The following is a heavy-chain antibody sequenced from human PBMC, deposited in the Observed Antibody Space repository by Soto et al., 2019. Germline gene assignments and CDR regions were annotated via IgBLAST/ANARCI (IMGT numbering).Heavy chain of an antibody. J-gene: IGHJ5*02. CDR3: ARERIGSTDKSGYNWFDP. D-gene: IGHD6-25*01. CDR2: TYYRSKWYN. CDR1: GDSVSSNSAA. Sequence: PSQTLSLTCVISGDSVSSNSAAWNWIRQSPSRGLEWLGRTYYRSKWYNDYAVSVKSRITINPDTSKNQFSLQLNSVTPEDTSVYYCARERIGSTDKSGYNWFDPWGQGTLVTVSS. V-gene: IGHV6-1*01.